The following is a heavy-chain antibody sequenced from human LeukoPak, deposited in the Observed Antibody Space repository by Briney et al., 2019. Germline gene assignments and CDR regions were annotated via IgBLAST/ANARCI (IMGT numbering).Heavy chain of an antibody. CDR3: ARRPYSSSYQYFQH. V-gene: IGHV4-34*01. J-gene: IGHJ1*01. D-gene: IGHD6-13*01. Sequence: SETLSLTCAVYGGSFSGYYWSWIRQPPGKGLEWIGEINHSGSTNYNPSLKSRVTISVDTPKNQFSLKLSSVAAADTAVYYCARRPYSSSYQYFQHWGQGTLVTVSS. CDR1: GGSFSGYY. CDR2: INHSGST.